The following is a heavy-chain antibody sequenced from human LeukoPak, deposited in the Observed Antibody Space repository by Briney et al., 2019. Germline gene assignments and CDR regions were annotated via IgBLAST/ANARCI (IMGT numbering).Heavy chain of an antibody. J-gene: IGHJ4*02. V-gene: IGHV3-30*18. CDR1: GFTFSSYG. D-gene: IGHD2-21*02. Sequence: GGSLRLSCAASGFTFSSYGMHWVRQAPGKGLEWVAVISYDGSNKYYADSVKGRFTISRDNSKNTLYLQMNSLRAEDTAVYYCAKDRHQYCGGDCYYWDFDYWGQGTLVTVSS. CDR3: AKDRHQYCGGDCYYWDFDY. CDR2: ISYDGSNK.